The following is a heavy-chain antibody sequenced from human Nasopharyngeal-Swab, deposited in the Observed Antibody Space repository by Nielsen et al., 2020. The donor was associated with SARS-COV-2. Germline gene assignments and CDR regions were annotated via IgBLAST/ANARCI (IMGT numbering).Heavy chain of an antibody. V-gene: IGHV4-59*01. D-gene: IGHD3-16*01. CDR3: AGGTYYYYGMDV. Sequence: WIRQPPGKGLGWIGFIYYSGTTSYNPSLMSRVTITVDTSKNQFSLDLNSVTAADTAVYYCAGGTYYYYGMDVWGQGITVTVSS. CDR2: IYYSGTT. J-gene: IGHJ6*02.